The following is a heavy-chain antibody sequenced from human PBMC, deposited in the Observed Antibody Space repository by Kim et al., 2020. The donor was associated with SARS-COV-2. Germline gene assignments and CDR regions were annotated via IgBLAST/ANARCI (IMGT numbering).Heavy chain of an antibody. D-gene: IGHD4-17*01. V-gene: IGHV3-48*03. CDR3: ARDPTFWTTVGVTHFDY. CDR2: ISSSGSTI. J-gene: IGHJ4*02. Sequence: GGSLRLSCAASGFTFSSYEMNWVRQAPGKGLEWVSYISSSGSTIYYADSVKGRFTISRDNAKNSLYLQMNSLRAEDTAVYYCARDPTFWTTVGVTHFDYWGQGTLVTVSS. CDR1: GFTFSSYE.